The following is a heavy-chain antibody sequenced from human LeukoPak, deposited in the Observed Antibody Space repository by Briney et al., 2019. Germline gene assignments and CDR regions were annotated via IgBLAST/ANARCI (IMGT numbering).Heavy chain of an antibody. CDR1: GFTFNSSA. CDR2: ISTSDGST. D-gene: IGHD1-26*01. CDR3: AVIRINSGSYYDLLDY. V-gene: IGHV3-23*01. J-gene: IGHJ4*02. Sequence: PGGSLRLSCAASGFTFNSSAISWVRQTPGKGLEWVSTISTSDGSTFFADSVKGRFTISRDNSKNTLFLQMNSLRAEDTAVYYCAVIRINSGSYYDLLDYWGQGTLVTVSS.